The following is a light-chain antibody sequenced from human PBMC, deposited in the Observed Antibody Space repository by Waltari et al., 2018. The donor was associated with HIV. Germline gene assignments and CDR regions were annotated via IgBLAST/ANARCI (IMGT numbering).Light chain of an antibody. CDR3: CSYAGSGDV. Sequence: QSALTQPASVSGSPGPSITISCTGTSSDVGSYNLVSWYQQHPGKAPKLMIYEVSKRPSGVSNRFSGSKSGNTASLTISVLQAEDEADYYCCSYAGSGDVFGTGTKVTVL. CDR1: SSDVGSYNL. J-gene: IGLJ1*01. CDR2: EVS. V-gene: IGLV2-23*02.